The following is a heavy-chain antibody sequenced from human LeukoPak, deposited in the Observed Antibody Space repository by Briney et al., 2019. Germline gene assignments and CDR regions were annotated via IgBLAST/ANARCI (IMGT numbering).Heavy chain of an antibody. Sequence: GGSLRLSCAASGFTFSSYSMNWVRQAPGKGLEWVSYISSSSSTIYYADSVKGRFTISRDNAKNSLYLQMNSLRDEDTAVYYCARDSGVGQWLVPYYFDYWGQGTLVTVSS. J-gene: IGHJ4*02. D-gene: IGHD6-19*01. CDR1: GFTFSSYS. CDR2: ISSSSSTI. CDR3: ARDSGVGQWLVPYYFDY. V-gene: IGHV3-48*02.